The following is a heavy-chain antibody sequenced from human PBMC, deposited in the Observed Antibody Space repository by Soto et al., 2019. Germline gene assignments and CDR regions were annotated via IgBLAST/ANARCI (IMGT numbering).Heavy chain of an antibody. D-gene: IGHD2-8*01. Sequence: ESLKISCKGSGYSFTIYWIGWVRQMPGKVLDWMGIIYPGDSYTRXXPAFQGQXXISAYKCISTXYLQWXSLRASDTAMYYCARQPMVDALDIWGQGTMVTVSS. CDR2: IYPGDSYT. V-gene: IGHV5-51*01. J-gene: IGHJ3*02. CDR3: ARQPMVDALDI. CDR1: GYSFTIYW.